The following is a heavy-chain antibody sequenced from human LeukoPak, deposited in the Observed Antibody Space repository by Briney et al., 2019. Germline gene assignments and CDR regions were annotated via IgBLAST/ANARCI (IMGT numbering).Heavy chain of an antibody. V-gene: IGHV3-23*01. D-gene: IGHD3-16*02. CDR1: GFTFSPYA. CDR3: AKEKVRYTNPYYFDY. J-gene: IGHJ4*02. CDR2: ISGSGANT. Sequence: GGSLRLSCAASGFTFSPYAMSWVRQAPGKGLEWVSTISGSGANTYYADSVRGRFTISRDNSKNTLYLHMNSLRAEDTAVYYCAKEKVRYTNPYYFDYWGQGTLVTVSS.